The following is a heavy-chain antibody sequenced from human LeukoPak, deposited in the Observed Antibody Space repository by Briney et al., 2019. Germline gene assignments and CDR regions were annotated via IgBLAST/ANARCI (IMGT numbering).Heavy chain of an antibody. V-gene: IGHV3-48*01. CDR2: ISRSSTTI. Sequence: GSLRLSCAASGFTFSSYSMNWVRQAPGKGLEWVSYISRSSTTIYYADSVKGRFTISRDNAKNSLYLQMDSLRAEDTALYYCAKDPTSSSALDYWGLGTLVTVSS. CDR1: GFTFSSYS. J-gene: IGHJ4*02. CDR3: AKDPTSSSALDY. D-gene: IGHD6-6*01.